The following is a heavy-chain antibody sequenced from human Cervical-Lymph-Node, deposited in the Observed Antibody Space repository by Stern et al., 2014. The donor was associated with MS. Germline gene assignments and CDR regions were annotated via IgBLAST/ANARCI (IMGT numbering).Heavy chain of an antibody. CDR1: GFSFSSYW. V-gene: IGHV3-74*02. CDR3: ASRPTTVVSGNYGMDV. CDR2: INNDGNNT. J-gene: IGHJ6*02. D-gene: IGHD4-23*01. Sequence: VQLVESGGGLVQLGGSLRLSCAASGFSFSSYWMHWVRQAPGKGLVWVSRINNDGNNTSYADSVKGRFTISRDNAKNTLYLQMNTLRAEDTAVYYCASRPTTVVSGNYGMDVWGQGTTVTVSS.